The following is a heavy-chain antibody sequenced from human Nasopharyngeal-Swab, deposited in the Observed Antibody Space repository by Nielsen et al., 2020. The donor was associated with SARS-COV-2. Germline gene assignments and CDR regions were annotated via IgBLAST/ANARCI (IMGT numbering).Heavy chain of an antibody. D-gene: IGHD6-19*01. Sequence: WIRQPPGKGLEWVAVISYDGSNKYYADSVKGRFTTSRDNSKNTLYLQMNSLRAEDTAVYYCAKDFNPLLIAVAATRGCYFDYWGQGTLVTVSS. J-gene: IGHJ4*02. V-gene: IGHV3-30*18. CDR3: AKDFNPLLIAVAATRGCYFDY. CDR2: ISYDGSNK.